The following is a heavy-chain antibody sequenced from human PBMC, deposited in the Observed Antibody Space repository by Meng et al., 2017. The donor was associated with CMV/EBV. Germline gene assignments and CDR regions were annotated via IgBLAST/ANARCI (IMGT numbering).Heavy chain of an antibody. CDR1: GGSFSGYY. Sequence: SQTRSLTGAVYGGSFSGYYWSWIRQPPGKGLEWIGEINHSGSTNCNPSLKSRVTISVDTSKNQFSLKLSSVTAADTAVYYCAREGVGCSSTSCFPSSGMDVWGQGTTVTVSS. J-gene: IGHJ6*02. V-gene: IGHV4-34*01. CDR2: INHSGST. CDR3: AREGVGCSSTSCFPSSGMDV. D-gene: IGHD2-2*01.